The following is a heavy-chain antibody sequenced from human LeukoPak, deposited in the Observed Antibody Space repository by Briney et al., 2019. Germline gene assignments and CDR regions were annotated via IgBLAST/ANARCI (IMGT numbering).Heavy chain of an antibody. V-gene: IGHV3-48*03. Sequence: PGGSLRLSCAASGFTFSSYGMNWVRQAPGKGLEWVSYISSSGTTIYYADSVKGRFTISRDNAKNSLYLQMNSLRAEDTAVYYCARVRGYYYDSSTYYPGAFDYWGQGTLVTVSS. J-gene: IGHJ4*02. CDR1: GFTFSSYG. CDR2: ISSSGTTI. D-gene: IGHD3-22*01. CDR3: ARVRGYYYDSSTYYPGAFDY.